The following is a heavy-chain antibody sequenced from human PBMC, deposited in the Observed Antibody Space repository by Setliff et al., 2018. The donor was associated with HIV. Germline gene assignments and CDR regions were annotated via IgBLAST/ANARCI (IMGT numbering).Heavy chain of an antibody. CDR1: GDKFPNYY. CDR2: IYPSDSDT. CDR3: TKGGGLNFRWHDWVVKI. D-gene: IGHD3-16*01. V-gene: IGHV5-51*01. Sequence: PGESLKISCKDSGDKFPNYYLGWVRQMPGKGLEWIGVIYPSDSDTRISLSFRGQVTISADKSISTAYLQLNSLRASDTAIYYCTKGGGLNFRWHDWVVKIWGQGTPFTVSS. J-gene: IGHJ4*03.